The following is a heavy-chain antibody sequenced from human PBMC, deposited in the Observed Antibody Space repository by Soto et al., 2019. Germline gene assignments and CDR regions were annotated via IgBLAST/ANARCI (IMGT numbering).Heavy chain of an antibody. CDR3: ARRPHYDFWRGHHFDY. V-gene: IGHV4-39*01. Sequence: QLQLQESGPGLVKPSETLSLTCTVSGGSISSSSYYWGWIRQPPGKGLEWIGSIYYSGSTYYNPSLKSRVTISVDTSKNQFSLKLSSVTAADTAVYYCARRPHYDFWRGHHFDYWGQGTLVTVSS. J-gene: IGHJ4*02. CDR1: GGSISSSSYY. CDR2: IYYSGST. D-gene: IGHD3-3*01.